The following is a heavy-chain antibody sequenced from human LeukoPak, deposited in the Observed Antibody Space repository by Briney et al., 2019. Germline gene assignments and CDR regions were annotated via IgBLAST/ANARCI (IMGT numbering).Heavy chain of an antibody. CDR2: INHSGST. V-gene: IGHV4-39*07. D-gene: IGHD3-22*01. Sequence: SETLSLTCSVSGGSISSSDYYWGWIHQPPGKGLEWIGEINHSGSTNYNPSLKSRVTISVDTSKNQFSLKLSSVTAADTAVYYCARDSPYYYDIGYYYYYMDVWGKGTTVTISS. CDR1: GGSISSSDYY. CDR3: ARDSPYYYDIGYYYYYMDV. J-gene: IGHJ6*03.